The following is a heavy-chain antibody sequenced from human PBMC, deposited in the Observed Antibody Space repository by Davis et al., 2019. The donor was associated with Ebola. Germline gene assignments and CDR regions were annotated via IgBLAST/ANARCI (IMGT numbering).Heavy chain of an antibody. Sequence: ASVKVSCKASGYTFTGSYIHWVRQAPGQGLEWMGRINPNSGSTNYAQKFQGRVTMTRDTSISTAYMELSRLRSDDTAVYYCAREIVVVVAATGYYYYGMDVWGKGTTVTVSS. D-gene: IGHD2-15*01. CDR3: AREIVVVVAATGYYYYGMDV. CDR2: INPNSGST. CDR1: GYTFTGSY. J-gene: IGHJ6*04. V-gene: IGHV1-2*06.